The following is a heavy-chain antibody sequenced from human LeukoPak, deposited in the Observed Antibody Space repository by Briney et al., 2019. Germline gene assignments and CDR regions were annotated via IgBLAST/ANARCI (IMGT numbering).Heavy chain of an antibody. Sequence: SGTLSLTCAVSGGSISSSNWWSWVRQPPGKGLEWIGEIYHSGSTNYNPSLKSRVTISVDTSKNQFSLMLSSVTAADTAVYYCARGYDSSAYYPFNYWGQGTLVTVSS. CDR2: IYHSGST. D-gene: IGHD3-22*01. V-gene: IGHV4-4*02. CDR3: ARGYDSSAYYPFNY. CDR1: GGSISSSNW. J-gene: IGHJ4*02.